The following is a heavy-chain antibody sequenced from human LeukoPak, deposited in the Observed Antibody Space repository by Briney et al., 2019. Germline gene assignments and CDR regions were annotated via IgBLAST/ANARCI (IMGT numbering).Heavy chain of an antibody. D-gene: IGHD6-19*01. J-gene: IGHJ4*02. Sequence: ASVTVSCKASAYTFTVYYMHWVRQAPGQGLEWMGWINPDSGGTNYAQKFQGRVTMTRDTSISTAYMEVSRLRSDDTAVYYCAREGSGWYGNFDYWGQGTLVTVSS. CDR1: AYTFTVYY. V-gene: IGHV1-2*02. CDR2: INPDSGGT. CDR3: AREGSGWYGNFDY.